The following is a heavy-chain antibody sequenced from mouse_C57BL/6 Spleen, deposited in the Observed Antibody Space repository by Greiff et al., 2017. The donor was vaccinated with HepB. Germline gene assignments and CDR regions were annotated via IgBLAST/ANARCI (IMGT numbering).Heavy chain of an antibody. V-gene: IGHV1-52*01. D-gene: IGHD4-1*01. CDR1: GYTFTSYW. CDR3: ARGLLTGTYYFDY. CDR2: INPSDSET. J-gene: IGHJ2*01. Sequence: QVQLQQPGAELVRPGSSVKLSCKASGYTFTSYWMHWVKQRPIQGLEWIGNINPSDSETHYNQKFKDKATLTVDKSSSTAYMQLSSLTSEDSAVYYCARGLLTGTYYFDYWGQGTTPTVSS.